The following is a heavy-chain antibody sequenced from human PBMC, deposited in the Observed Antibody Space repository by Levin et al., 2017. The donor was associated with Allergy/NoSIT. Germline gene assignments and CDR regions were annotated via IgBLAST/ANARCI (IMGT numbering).Heavy chain of an antibody. Sequence: GESLKISCAASGFTFRNYAMAWVRQASGRGLEWVSTINDNGADTYYADSVRGRFTISKDISKSTLFLQMDTLRVEDTAVYYCVKAGTGTRNTYDYWGQGAQVTVSS. J-gene: IGHJ4*02. CDR1: GFTFRNYA. CDR2: INDNGADT. D-gene: IGHD1-14*01. V-gene: IGHV3-23*01. CDR3: VKAGTGTRNTYDY.